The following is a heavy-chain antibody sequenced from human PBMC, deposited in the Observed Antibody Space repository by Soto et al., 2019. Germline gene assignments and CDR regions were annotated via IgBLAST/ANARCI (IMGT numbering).Heavy chain of an antibody. CDR1: GFTFSSYS. J-gene: IGHJ4*02. Sequence: GGSLRLSCAASGFTFSSYSMNWVRQAPGKGLEWVSSISSSSSYIYYADSVKGRFTISRDNAKNSLYLQMNSLRAEDTAVYYCAREVYDYIWGSYRSSIFDYWGQGTLVTVSS. D-gene: IGHD3-16*02. CDR3: AREVYDYIWGSYRSSIFDY. CDR2: ISSSSSYI. V-gene: IGHV3-21*01.